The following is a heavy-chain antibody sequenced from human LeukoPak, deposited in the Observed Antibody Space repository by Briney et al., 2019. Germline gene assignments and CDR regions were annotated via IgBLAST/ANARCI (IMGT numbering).Heavy chain of an antibody. CDR3: AKGPLVPSATYFFDY. CDR2: ISGSGGST. Sequence: GGSLRLSYAATGLTFSTYAMGWVRQAPGKGLEWISAISGSGGSTYYADSVKGRFTVSRDNSRNTLYLQMNSLTAEDTAVYYCAKGPLVPSATYFFDYWGQGTLVVVSS. CDR1: GLTFSTYA. J-gene: IGHJ4*02. D-gene: IGHD2-2*01. V-gene: IGHV3-23*01.